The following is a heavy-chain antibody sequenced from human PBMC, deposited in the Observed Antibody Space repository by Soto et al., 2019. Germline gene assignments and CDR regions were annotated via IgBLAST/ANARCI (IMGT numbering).Heavy chain of an antibody. CDR1: GYTFTGYY. CDR3: AREGYDILTGYPSGAFDI. Sequence: GASVKVSGKASGYTFTGYYMHWVRQAPGQGLEWMGWINPNSGGTNYAQKFQGWVTMTRDTSISTAYMELSRLRSDDTAVYYCAREGYDILTGYPSGAFDIWGQGTMVTVSS. J-gene: IGHJ3*02. D-gene: IGHD3-9*01. V-gene: IGHV1-2*04. CDR2: INPNSGGT.